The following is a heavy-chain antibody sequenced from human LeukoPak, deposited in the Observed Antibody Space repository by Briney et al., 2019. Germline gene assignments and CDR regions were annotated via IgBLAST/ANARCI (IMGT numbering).Heavy chain of an antibody. J-gene: IGHJ5*02. V-gene: IGHV3-30-3*01. Sequence: GGSLRLSCAASGFTFSNYAMHWVRQAPGKGLEWVSFISFDGSDKYYADSVKGRFTISRDNPKNTLYLQMNSLRAEDTAVYYCARDQPGTYTLSSTWGQGTLVTVSS. D-gene: IGHD6-19*01. CDR2: ISFDGSDK. CDR1: GFTFSNYA. CDR3: ARDQPGTYTLSST.